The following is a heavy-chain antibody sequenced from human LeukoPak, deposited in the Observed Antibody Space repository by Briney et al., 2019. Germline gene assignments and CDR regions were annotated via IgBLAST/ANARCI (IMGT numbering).Heavy chain of an antibody. CDR3: ASVRRGFGESSKYYSYYYMDV. J-gene: IGHJ6*03. CDR2: VYYSGST. V-gene: IGHV4-39*01. D-gene: IGHD3-10*01. Sequence: TSETLFLTCTVSGGSISSSSYYWGWIRQPPGKGLDWIGNVYYSGSTYYNPSLKSRVTISVDTSKNQFSLKLSAVTAADTAVYFCASVRRGFGESSKYYSYYYMDVWGNGTTVTISS. CDR1: GGSISSSSYY.